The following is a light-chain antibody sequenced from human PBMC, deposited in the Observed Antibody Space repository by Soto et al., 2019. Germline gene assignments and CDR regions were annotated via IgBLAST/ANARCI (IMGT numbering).Light chain of an antibody. CDR1: QGISSY. V-gene: IGKV1-9*01. J-gene: IGKJ3*01. CDR3: QQLNSSPFT. Sequence: DLQLTQSPSFLSASVGDRVTITCRASQGISSYLAWYQQRPGKAPKLLIYATSTVQIVVPSRFSRSGSGTHFTVTLSSLQAEDFATYCCQQLNSSPFTFGPGNNVDI. CDR2: ATS.